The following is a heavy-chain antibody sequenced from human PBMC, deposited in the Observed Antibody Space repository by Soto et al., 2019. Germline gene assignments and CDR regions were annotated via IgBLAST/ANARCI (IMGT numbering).Heavy chain of an antibody. CDR2: ISDDAADT. J-gene: IGHJ4*02. CDR3: AKSFSTYSLGKFDY. CDR1: GFTFRNSG. Sequence: PGGSLRLSCAASGFTFRNSGMSWVRQAPGKGLQWVSSISDDAADTYYADSVKGRCTISRDNSKNTLSLQMSSLRVEDTAIYYCAKSFSTYSLGKFDYWGQGALVTVSS. V-gene: IGHV3-23*01. D-gene: IGHD5-18*01.